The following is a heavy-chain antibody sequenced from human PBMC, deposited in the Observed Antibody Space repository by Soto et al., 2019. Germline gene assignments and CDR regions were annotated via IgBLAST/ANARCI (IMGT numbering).Heavy chain of an antibody. CDR1: GYTVTRYG. V-gene: IGHV1-18*01. CDR3: AKNGQPPYYYYGLDV. CDR2: ISGYNGDT. J-gene: IGHJ6*02. Sequence: QGHLVQSEAEVKKHGASVKVSCKASGYTVTRYGSRWVRQAPGQGLEWMGWISGYNGDTNYAQKFQDRVSMTIDTSTGTAYMELRSLTSDDTAIYYCAKNGQPPYYYYGLDVWGQGTKVTVSS. D-gene: IGHD2-8*01.